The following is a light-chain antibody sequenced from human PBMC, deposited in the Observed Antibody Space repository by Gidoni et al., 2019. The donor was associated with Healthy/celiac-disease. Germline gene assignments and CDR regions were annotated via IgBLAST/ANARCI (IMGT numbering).Light chain of an antibody. J-gene: IGKJ2*01. V-gene: IGKV1-33*01. CDR1: QDISNY. CDR3: QQYDNLPLYT. Sequence: DIQMTHSPSSLSASVGDRVTITCQASQDISNYLNCYQQKPGKAPKLLIYDASNLETGVPSRFSGSGSETDFNFTISSLQPEDIATYYCQQYDNLPLYTFGQGTKLEIK. CDR2: DAS.